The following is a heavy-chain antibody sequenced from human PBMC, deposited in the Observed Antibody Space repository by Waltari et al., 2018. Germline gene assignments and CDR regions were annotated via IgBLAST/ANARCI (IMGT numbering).Heavy chain of an antibody. V-gene: IGHV1-69*05. CDR2: IIPISGTT. Sequence: QVQLVQSGAEVKKPGSSVKVSCKTSGGTLSSYGVSWVRQAPGQGLEWTGGIIPISGTTNTEQKFQGRVTFTTDASTNTAYMELSSLRSEDTAVYYCARDSSGITVQFVYWGQGTLVTVSS. CDR1: GGTLSSYG. CDR3: ARDSSGITVQFVY. J-gene: IGHJ4*02. D-gene: IGHD1-1*01.